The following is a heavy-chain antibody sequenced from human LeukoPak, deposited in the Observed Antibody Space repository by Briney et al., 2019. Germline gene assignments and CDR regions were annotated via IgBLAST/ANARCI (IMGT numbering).Heavy chain of an antibody. V-gene: IGHV3-48*03. Sequence: PGGSLRLSCAASGFTFSSYEMNWVRQAPGKGLEWVSYISSSGSTIYYADSVKGRFTISRDNAKNSLYLQMNSLRAEDTAVYYCAKDVRLLTGYYSHFDYWGQGTLVTVSS. CDR2: ISSSGSTI. CDR1: GFTFSSYE. J-gene: IGHJ4*02. D-gene: IGHD3-9*01. CDR3: AKDVRLLTGYYSHFDY.